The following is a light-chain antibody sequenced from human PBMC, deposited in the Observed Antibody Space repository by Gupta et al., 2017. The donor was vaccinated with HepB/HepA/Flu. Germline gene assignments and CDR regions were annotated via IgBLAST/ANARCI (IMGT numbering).Light chain of an antibody. V-gene: IGLV2-23*02. CDR3: CSYAGSNTFVV. J-gene: IGLJ2*01. CDR2: EVT. Sequence: QSALTQPAPVSGSPGQSITISCTGTSSDVGNYNLVSWYQQHPGKAPKLMIYEVTKRPSGVSNRFSGSKSGNTASLTISGLQAEDEADYYCCSYAGSNTFVVFGGGTKLTVL. CDR1: SSDVGNYNL.